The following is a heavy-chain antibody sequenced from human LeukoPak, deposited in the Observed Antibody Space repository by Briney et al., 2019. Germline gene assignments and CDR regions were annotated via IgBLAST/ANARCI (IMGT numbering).Heavy chain of an antibody. V-gene: IGHV4-59*01. CDR1: GGSISSYY. CDR2: IYYSGSA. Sequence: SETLSLTCSVSGGSISSYYWNWIRQPPEKGLEWIGYIYYSGSAKYNPSLKSRVTVSVDTSKNQFSLKLSSVTAADTAVYYCARGLNYNYDNWYFDLWGRGTLVTVSS. CDR3: ARGLNYNYDNWYFDL. D-gene: IGHD3-22*01. J-gene: IGHJ2*01.